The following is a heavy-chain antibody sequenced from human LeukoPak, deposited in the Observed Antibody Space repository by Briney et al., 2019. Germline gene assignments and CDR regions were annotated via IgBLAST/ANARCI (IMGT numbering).Heavy chain of an antibody. Sequence: GGSVRLSCAASVFTFSSYAMSWVRQAPAKGLEWVSALSGSGGSTYYADSVKGRFTITRDNSKNTLYLQMNSMRAEDTAVYYCARGRAVSGTYFNYWGQGTLVSVSS. CDR2: LSGSGGST. J-gene: IGHJ4*02. V-gene: IGHV3-23*01. CDR1: VFTFSSYA. CDR3: ARGRAVSGTYFNY. D-gene: IGHD6-19*01.